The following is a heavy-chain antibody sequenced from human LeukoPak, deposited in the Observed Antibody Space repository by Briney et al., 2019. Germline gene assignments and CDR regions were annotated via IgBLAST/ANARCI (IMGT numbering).Heavy chain of an antibody. CDR3: ARDRIYDFWSGYYYDTFDI. V-gene: IGHV3-30*04. CDR2: ISYDGSNK. Sequence: GGSLRLSCAASGFTFSSYAMHWVRQAPGKGLEWVAVISYDGSNKYYADSVKGRFTISRDNSKNTLYLQMNSLRAEDTAVYYCARDRIYDFWSGYYYDTFDIWGQGTMVTVSS. CDR1: GFTFSSYA. J-gene: IGHJ3*02. D-gene: IGHD3-3*01.